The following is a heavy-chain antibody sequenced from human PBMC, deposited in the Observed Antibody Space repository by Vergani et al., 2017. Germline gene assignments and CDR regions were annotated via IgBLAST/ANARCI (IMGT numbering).Heavy chain of an antibody. Sequence: EVQLLESGGGLVQPGGSLRLSCAASGFTFSSYAMSWVRQAPGKGLEWVSAISGSGISTSYADSVKGRFTISRDKSKNTLYLQMNSLRAEDTAVYYCVKEKIDLGSYFFDSWGHGILVTVSS. CDR1: GFTFSSYA. J-gene: IGHJ4*01. D-gene: IGHD2/OR15-2a*01. V-gene: IGHV3-23*01. CDR2: ISGSGIST. CDR3: VKEKIDLGSYFFDS.